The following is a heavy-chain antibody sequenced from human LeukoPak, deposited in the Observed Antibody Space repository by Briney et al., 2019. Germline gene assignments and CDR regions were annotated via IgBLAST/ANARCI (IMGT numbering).Heavy chain of an antibody. CDR1: GGSISSGGYY. J-gene: IGHJ4*02. V-gene: IGHV4-31*03. Sequence: PSQTLSLTCTVSGGSISSGGYYWSWIRQHPGKGLEWIGYIYYSGSTYYTPSLKSRVTISVDTSKNQFSLKLSSVTAADTAVYYCARDRAYGDYFDYWGQGTLVTVSS. D-gene: IGHD4-17*01. CDR3: ARDRAYGDYFDY. CDR2: IYYSGST.